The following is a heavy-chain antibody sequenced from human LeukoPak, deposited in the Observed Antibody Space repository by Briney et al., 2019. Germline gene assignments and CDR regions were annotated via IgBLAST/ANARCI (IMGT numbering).Heavy chain of an antibody. D-gene: IGHD3-3*01. Sequence: GGSLRLPCAAYGFTFSSYAMSWVRQAPGKGLEWISAISGSGGSTYYADSVKGRFTISRDNSKNTLYLQMNSLRAEDTAVYYCAKDAYYDFWSGYSYKDYWGQGTLVTVSS. CDR2: ISGSGGST. CDR1: GFTFSSYA. CDR3: AKDAYYDFWSGYSYKDY. V-gene: IGHV3-23*01. J-gene: IGHJ4*02.